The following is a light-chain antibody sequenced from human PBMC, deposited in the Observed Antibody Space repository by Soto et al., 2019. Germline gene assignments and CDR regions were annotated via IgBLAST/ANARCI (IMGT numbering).Light chain of an antibody. CDR3: KSYAGSNTYV. Sequence: QSALTQPHSASGSPGQSVTISCTGTKNDIGVYDFVSWYQHHPGKAPRLIIYEVVQRPSGVPDRFSGSKSGNTASLTVSGLQAADEADYFCKSYAGSNTYVLGSGTKLTVL. CDR2: EVV. V-gene: IGLV2-8*01. CDR1: KNDIGVYDF. J-gene: IGLJ1*01.